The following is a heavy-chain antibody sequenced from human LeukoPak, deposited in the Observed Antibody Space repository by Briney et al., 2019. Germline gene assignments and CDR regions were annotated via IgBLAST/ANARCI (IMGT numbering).Heavy chain of an antibody. J-gene: IGHJ4*02. CDR1: GFTFTSYA. Sequence: GGSLRLSCAASGFTFTSYAMTWVRQAPGKGLEWVAVISYDGSNKYYADSVKGRFTISRDNSKNTLYLQMNSLRAEDTAVYYCARGNTMVRGVTNYWGQGTLVTVSS. CDR2: ISYDGSNK. D-gene: IGHD3-10*01. CDR3: ARGNTMVRGVTNY. V-gene: IGHV3-30-3*01.